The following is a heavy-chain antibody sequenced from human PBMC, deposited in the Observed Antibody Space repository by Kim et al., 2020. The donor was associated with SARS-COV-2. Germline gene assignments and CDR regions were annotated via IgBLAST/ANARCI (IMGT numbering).Heavy chain of an antibody. V-gene: IGHV3-23*01. Sequence: YADSEKGRFTISRDNSKHTLYLQMNSLRAEDTAVYYCAKSHSSSWGTFDYWGQGTLVTVSS. J-gene: IGHJ4*02. D-gene: IGHD6-6*01. CDR3: AKSHSSSWGTFDY.